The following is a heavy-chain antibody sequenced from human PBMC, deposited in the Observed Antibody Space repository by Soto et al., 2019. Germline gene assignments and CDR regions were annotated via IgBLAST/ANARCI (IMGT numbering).Heavy chain of an antibody. CDR3: ARGYYYDSSGYYLDH. D-gene: IGHD3-22*01. Sequence: QVRLLQSGAVAMKTGASVELSCEASGYSFTSHVIHWLRQAPGERLEWMGWIKPGTGATKYLPTLQDRVTISRDTSANIVNLEMRSLISEDTAVYYCARGYYYDSSGYYLDHWGKGTLVTVSS. V-gene: IGHV1-3*01. J-gene: IGHJ4*02. CDR2: IKPGTGAT. CDR1: GYSFTSHV.